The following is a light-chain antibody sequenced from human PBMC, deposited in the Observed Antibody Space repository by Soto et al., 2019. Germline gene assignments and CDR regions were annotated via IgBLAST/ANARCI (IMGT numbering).Light chain of an antibody. CDR1: QDITNY. Sequence: DIQMTQSPSSLSASVGDRVTVTCQASQDITNYLSWYQQKPGKAPKLLISDASNLEIGVPARFSGRGSGTDFSLTNNNLQPEDFATYVCQQYDDLPLTCGGGTEVEVK. CDR2: DAS. CDR3: QQYDDLPLT. J-gene: IGKJ4*01. V-gene: IGKV1-33*01.